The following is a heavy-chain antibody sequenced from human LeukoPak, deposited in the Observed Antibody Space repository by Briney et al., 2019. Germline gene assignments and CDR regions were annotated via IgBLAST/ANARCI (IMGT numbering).Heavy chain of an antibody. V-gene: IGHV3-21*04. Sequence: NPGGSLRLSCAASGFTFSNYNMNWVRQARGKGLEWVSYISSRGSYTYYADSVEGRFTISRDNAKNSLYLQMNSLRAEDTAVYYCARIDAFDIWGQGTMVTVSS. CDR2: ISSRGSYT. CDR3: ARIDAFDI. CDR1: GFTFSNYN. J-gene: IGHJ3*02.